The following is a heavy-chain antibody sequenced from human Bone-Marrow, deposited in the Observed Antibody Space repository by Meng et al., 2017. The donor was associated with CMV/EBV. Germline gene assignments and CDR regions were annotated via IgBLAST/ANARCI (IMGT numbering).Heavy chain of an antibody. Sequence: ASVKVSCKASGYTFTGYYMHWVRQAPGQGLEWMGWINPNSGGTNYAQKFQGRVTMTRDTSTSTVYMELSSLRSEDTAVYYCARDYGDYSPYYYYYGMDVWGQGTTVTVSS. CDR1: GYTFTGYY. D-gene: IGHD4-17*01. CDR2: INPNSGGT. J-gene: IGHJ6*02. V-gene: IGHV1-2*02. CDR3: ARDYGDYSPYYYYYGMDV.